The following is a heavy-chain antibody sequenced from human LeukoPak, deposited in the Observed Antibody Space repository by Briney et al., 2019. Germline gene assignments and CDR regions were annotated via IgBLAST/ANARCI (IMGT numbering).Heavy chain of an antibody. J-gene: IGHJ3*02. CDR2: ISGSGDRT. D-gene: IGHD3-22*01. CDR3: AKRDNNDYYTGLHVFDI. CDR1: GFTFSSYW. Sequence: GGSLRLSCAASGFTFSSYWMSWVRQAPGKGPEWVSGISGSGDRTYYTDSVKGRFTISRDNSKNTLDLQMNGLRAEDTAVYFCAKRDNNDYYTGLHVFDIWGQGTMVTVSS. V-gene: IGHV3-23*01.